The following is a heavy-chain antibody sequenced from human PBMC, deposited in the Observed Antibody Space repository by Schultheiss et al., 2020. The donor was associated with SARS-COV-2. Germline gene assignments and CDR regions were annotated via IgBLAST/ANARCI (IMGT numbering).Heavy chain of an antibody. CDR1: GGSISSYY. CDR2: IYYSGST. J-gene: IGHJ4*02. D-gene: IGHD3-3*01. CDR3: ARGETYYDFWSGYYTPFDY. Sequence: SETLSLTCTVSGGSISSYYWSWIRQPPGKGLEWIGYIYYSGSTNYNPSLKSRVTISVDTSKNQFSLKLSSVTAADTAVYYCARGETYYDFWSGYYTPFDYWGQGTLVTVSS. V-gene: IGHV4-59*01.